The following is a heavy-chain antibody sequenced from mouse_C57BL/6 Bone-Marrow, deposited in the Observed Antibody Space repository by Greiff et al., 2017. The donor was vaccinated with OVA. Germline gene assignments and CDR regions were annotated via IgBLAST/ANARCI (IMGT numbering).Heavy chain of an antibody. D-gene: IGHD1-1*01. CDR2: IYPRSGNT. CDR3: ARSHYYGSSYGFDY. Sequence: LVESGAELARPGASVKLSCKASGYTFTSYGISWVKQRTGQGLEWIGEIYPRSGNTYYNEKFKGKATLTADKSSSTAYMELRCLTSEDSAVYFCARSHYYGSSYGFDYWGQGTTLTVSS. CDR1: GYTFTSYG. J-gene: IGHJ2*01. V-gene: IGHV1-81*01.